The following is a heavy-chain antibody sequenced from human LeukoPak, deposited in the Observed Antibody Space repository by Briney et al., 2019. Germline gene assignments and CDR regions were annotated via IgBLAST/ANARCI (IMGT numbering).Heavy chain of an antibody. CDR1: GGTFSSYA. D-gene: IGHD5-18*01. Sequence: GASVKVSCKASGGTFSSYATSLVRQAPGQGLEWVGGIIPIFGTANYAQKFQGRVTITADKSTSTAYMELSSLRSEDTAVYYCARHTAMAYFGYWGQGTLVTVSS. V-gene: IGHV1-69*06. CDR2: IIPIFGTA. CDR3: ARHTAMAYFGY. J-gene: IGHJ4*02.